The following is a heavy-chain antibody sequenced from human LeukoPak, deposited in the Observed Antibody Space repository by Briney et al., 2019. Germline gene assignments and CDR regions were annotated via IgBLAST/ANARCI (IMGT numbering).Heavy chain of an antibody. CDR3: AKFLLPEGGSENY. CDR1: GFTFSSYA. V-gene: IGHV3-23*01. Sequence: GGSLRLSCAASGFTFSSYAMSWVRQAPGKGLEWVSAISGSGGSTYYADSVKGRFTISRDDSKNTLYLQMNSLRAEDTAVYYCAKFLLPEGGSENYWGQGTLVTVSS. D-gene: IGHD5-12*01. CDR2: ISGSGGST. J-gene: IGHJ4*02.